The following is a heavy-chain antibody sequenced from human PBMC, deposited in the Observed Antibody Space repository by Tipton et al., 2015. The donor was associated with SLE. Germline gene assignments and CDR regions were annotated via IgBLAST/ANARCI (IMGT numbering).Heavy chain of an antibody. V-gene: IGHV4-61*02. CDR2: LHTSGNT. Sequence: LRLSCTVSGDSISSGNYYWSWIRQPAGKKLEWIGRLHTSGNTNYNPSLRSRVTISLDTSNNQFSLKLTSVTAADTAVYYCARNSHSGGRFVDYYYYMDVWGKGTTVTVSS. J-gene: IGHJ6*03. CDR3: ARNSHSGGRFVDYYYYMDV. CDR1: GDSISSGNYY. D-gene: IGHD6-19*01.